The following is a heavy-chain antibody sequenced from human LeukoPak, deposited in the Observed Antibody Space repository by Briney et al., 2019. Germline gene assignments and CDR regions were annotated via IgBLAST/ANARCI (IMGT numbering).Heavy chain of an antibody. D-gene: IGHD3-22*01. J-gene: IGHJ4*02. V-gene: IGHV1-2*02. CDR3: ARDLYYDGSGNYSPHFDY. CDR2: INPHSGGT. Sequence: GASVKVSREASGYTSTGYFIQWVRQAPGQGLEWMGWINPHSGGTNYSQQFQGRVTMTRDTSISTTYMDLSRLGSDDTAVYYCARDLYYDGSGNYSPHFDYWGEGTLVTVSS. CDR1: GYTSTGYF.